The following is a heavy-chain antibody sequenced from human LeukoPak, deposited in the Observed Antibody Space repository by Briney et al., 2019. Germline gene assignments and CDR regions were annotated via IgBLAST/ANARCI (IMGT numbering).Heavy chain of an antibody. V-gene: IGHV3-20*01. CDR1: GFTFDEYG. Sequence: GGSLRLSCAASGFTFDEYGMSWVRQAPGKGLEWVSGINWNGGSTGYADSVKGRFTISRDNAKNSLYLQMNSLRAEDTALYHCARSYYYDSSGYYPPYFDYWGQGTLVTVSS. D-gene: IGHD3-22*01. CDR2: INWNGGST. J-gene: IGHJ4*02. CDR3: ARSYYYDSSGYYPPYFDY.